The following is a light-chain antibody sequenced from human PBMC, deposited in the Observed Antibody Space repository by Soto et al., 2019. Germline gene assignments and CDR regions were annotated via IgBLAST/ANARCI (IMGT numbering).Light chain of an antibody. CDR2: DDN. Sequence: NFMLTQPHSVSESPGKTVTISCTRSSGSIASNYVQWYQQRPGSSPTTVIYDDNQRPSGVPDRFSGSIDSSSNSASLTISGLKTEDEADYYCQSYDSGNPVVFGGGTKLTVL. J-gene: IGLJ2*01. CDR3: QSYDSGNPVV. CDR1: SGSIASNY. V-gene: IGLV6-57*01.